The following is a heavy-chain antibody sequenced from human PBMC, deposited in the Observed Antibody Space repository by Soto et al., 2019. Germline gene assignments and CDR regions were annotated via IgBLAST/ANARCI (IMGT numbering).Heavy chain of an antibody. V-gene: IGHV3-48*02. Sequence: GGSLRLSCAASGFTFSTYSMNWVRQAPGKGLGWISFISSSSNTIYYADSVKGRFTISRDNAKSSLYLQVNSLRDADTAVYFCELDVGYYESSGYYYAEYFQHWGQGTLVTVSS. D-gene: IGHD3-22*01. CDR2: ISSSSNTI. CDR3: ELDVGYYESSGYYYAEYFQH. CDR1: GFTFSTYS. J-gene: IGHJ1*01.